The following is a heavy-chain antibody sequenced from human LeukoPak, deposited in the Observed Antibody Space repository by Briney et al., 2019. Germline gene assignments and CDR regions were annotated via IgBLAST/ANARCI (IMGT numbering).Heavy chain of an antibody. D-gene: IGHD2-2*01. CDR1: GLTFSSYA. Sequence: PGGSLTLYCAASGLTFSSYAMSWVRQAPGKGLEWVSAISGSGGSTYYADSVKGRFTISRDNSKNTLYLQMNSLRAEDTAVYYCAKASIVPAAKGVDYWGQGTLVTVSS. V-gene: IGHV3-23*01. CDR2: ISGSGGST. J-gene: IGHJ4*02. CDR3: AKASIVPAAKGVDY.